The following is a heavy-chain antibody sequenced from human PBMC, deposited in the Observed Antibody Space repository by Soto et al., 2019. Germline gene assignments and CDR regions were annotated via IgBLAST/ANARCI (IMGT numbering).Heavy chain of an antibody. CDR3: ARSQRYYDSSGYYYWGNWFDP. J-gene: IGHJ5*02. Sequence: LSLTCAVSGGSISSGGYSWSWIRQPPGKGLEWIGYIYHSGSTYYNPSLKSRVTISVDRSKNQFSLKLSSVTAADTAVYYWARSQRYYDSSGYYYWGNWFDPWGQGALVTVSS. CDR2: IYHSGST. D-gene: IGHD3-22*01. CDR1: GGSISSGGYS. V-gene: IGHV4-30-2*01.